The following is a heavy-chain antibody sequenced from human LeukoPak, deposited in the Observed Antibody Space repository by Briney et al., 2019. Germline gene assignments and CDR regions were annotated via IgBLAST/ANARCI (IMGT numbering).Heavy chain of an antibody. J-gene: IGHJ4*02. CDR1: GFTFSSYA. Sequence: PGGSLRLSCAASGFTFSSYAMTWVRQAPGKGLEWVSAISGSGGSTYYADSVKGRFTISRDNSKNTLYLQMNSLRAEDTAVYYCAKGRFKLNCSGGSCYNYFDYWGQGTLVTVSS. D-gene: IGHD2-15*01. CDR3: AKGRFKLNCSGGSCYNYFDY. CDR2: ISGSGGST. V-gene: IGHV3-23*01.